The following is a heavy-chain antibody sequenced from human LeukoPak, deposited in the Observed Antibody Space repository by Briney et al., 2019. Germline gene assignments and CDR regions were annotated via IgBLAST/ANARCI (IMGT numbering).Heavy chain of an antibody. CDR3: AKGGAVQLWLLPDF. J-gene: IGHJ4*02. V-gene: IGHV3-53*01. D-gene: IGHD1-1*01. CDR2: ISSGGNST. Sequence: GGSLRLSCAASGFTVSSNYMSWVRQAPGKGLEWVSSISSGGNSTYYAGSVKGRFTISRDNPKNTLYLQMNSLRAEDTALYYCAKGGAVQLWLLPDFWGQGTLVTVSS. CDR1: GFTVSSNY.